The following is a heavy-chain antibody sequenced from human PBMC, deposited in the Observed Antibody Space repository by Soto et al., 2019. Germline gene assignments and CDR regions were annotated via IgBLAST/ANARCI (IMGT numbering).Heavy chain of an antibody. V-gene: IGHV3-7*03. J-gene: IGHJ4*02. CDR3: ARELELVDGFDH. Sequence: EAQMLQSGGGMVQPGGSLRLSCVGSGITFGHYWMSWVRQAPGKGLEWVANIKIDGSEKYYVDSVKGRFAISRDNAKNSVFLQLNSLRTEDTAVYYCARELELVDGFDHWGQGSLVIVSP. CDR1: GITFGHYW. CDR2: IKIDGSEK. D-gene: IGHD2-8*02.